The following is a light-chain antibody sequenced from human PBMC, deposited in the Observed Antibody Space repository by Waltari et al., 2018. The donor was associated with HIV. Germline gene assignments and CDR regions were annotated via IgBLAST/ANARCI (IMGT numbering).Light chain of an antibody. CDR3: NSRDSSGKNPYVV. Sequence: SSELAQDPAVSVALGQTVRITCQGDSLRSYYASWYQQKPGQAPILVIYGKNYRPSGIPDRFSGSSSGNTASLTITGAQAEDEADYYCNSRDSSGKNPYVVFGGGTKLTVL. CDR2: GKN. V-gene: IGLV3-19*01. CDR1: SLRSYY. J-gene: IGLJ2*01.